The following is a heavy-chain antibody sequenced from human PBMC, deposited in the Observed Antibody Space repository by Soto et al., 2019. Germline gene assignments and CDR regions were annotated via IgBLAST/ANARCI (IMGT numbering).Heavy chain of an antibody. CDR2: INHSGST. J-gene: IGHJ5*02. Sequence: SETLSLTCAVYGGSFSGYYWSWIRQPPGKGLEWIGEINHSGSTNYNPSLKSRVTISVDTSKNQFSLKLSSVTAADTAVYYCARAPTVTTFDPWGQGTLVTVSS. V-gene: IGHV4-34*01. D-gene: IGHD4-4*01. CDR3: ARAPTVTTFDP. CDR1: GGSFSGYY.